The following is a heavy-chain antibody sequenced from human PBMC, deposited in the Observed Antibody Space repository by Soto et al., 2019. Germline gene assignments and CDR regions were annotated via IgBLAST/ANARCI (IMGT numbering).Heavy chain of an antibody. J-gene: IGHJ5*02. CDR3: AKDGGREGYFGNWFDP. V-gene: IGHV1-46*01. Sequence: ASVKVSCKASGYTFTSHYMHWVRQAPGQGLEWMGIINPSGGSTNYAQKFQGRVTITADESTTTAYMELSSLRSDDTAVYYCAKDGGREGYFGNWFDPWGQGTLVTVSS. CDR1: GYTFTSHY. CDR2: INPSGGST. D-gene: IGHD2-15*01.